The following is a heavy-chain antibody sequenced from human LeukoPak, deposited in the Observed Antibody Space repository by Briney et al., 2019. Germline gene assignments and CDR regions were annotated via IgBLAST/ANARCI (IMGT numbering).Heavy chain of an antibody. Sequence: SETLSLTCAVSGYSISSGYYWGWIRQPPGKGLEWIGSIYHSGSTYYNPSLKSRVTISVDTSKNLFSLKLSSVTAADTAVYYCARKYCSGRSCSGLYNWFDPWGQGTLVTVSS. CDR2: IYHSGST. V-gene: IGHV4-38-2*01. D-gene: IGHD2-15*01. CDR3: ARKYCSGRSCSGLYNWFDP. J-gene: IGHJ5*02. CDR1: GYSISSGYY.